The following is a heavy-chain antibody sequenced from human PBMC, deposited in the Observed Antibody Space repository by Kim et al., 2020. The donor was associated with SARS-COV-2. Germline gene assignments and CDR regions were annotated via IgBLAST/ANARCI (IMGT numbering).Heavy chain of an antibody. Sequence: SVKVSCKASGGTFSSYAISWVRQAPGQGLEWMGGIIPIFGTANYAQKFQGRVTITADESTSTAYMELSSLRSEDTAVYYCARDKGDVDYYDSSGYYSGWFDPWGQGTLVTVSS. CDR2: IIPIFGTA. D-gene: IGHD3-22*01. J-gene: IGHJ5*02. V-gene: IGHV1-69*13. CDR3: ARDKGDVDYYDSSGYYSGWFDP. CDR1: GGTFSSYA.